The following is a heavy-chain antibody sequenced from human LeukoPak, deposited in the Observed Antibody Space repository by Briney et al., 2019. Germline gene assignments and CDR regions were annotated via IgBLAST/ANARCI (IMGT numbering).Heavy chain of an antibody. J-gene: IGHJ4*02. CDR3: ARELPDYYDILTGYSAFDY. CDR2: IILILGTA. V-gene: IGHV1-69*06. CDR1: GGTFSSCA. Sequence: SVKVSCKASGGTFSSCAISWVRQAPGQGLEWMGGIILILGTANYAQKFQGRVTITADKSTSTAYMELSSLRSEDTAVYYCARELPDYYDILTGYSAFDYWGQGTLFTVSS. D-gene: IGHD3-9*01.